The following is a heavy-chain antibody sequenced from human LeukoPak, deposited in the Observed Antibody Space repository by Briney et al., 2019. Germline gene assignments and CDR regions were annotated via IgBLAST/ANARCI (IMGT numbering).Heavy chain of an antibody. CDR2: IYTSGST. Sequence: PSETLSLTCTVSGGSISSYYWSWIRQPAGKGLEWIGRIYTSGSTNYNPSLKSRVTMSVDTSKNQFSLKLSSVTPADTAVYYCARGETYYYDSSGYHDAFDIWGQGTMVTVSS. CDR1: GGSISSYY. D-gene: IGHD3-22*01. J-gene: IGHJ3*02. V-gene: IGHV4-4*07. CDR3: ARGETYYYDSSGYHDAFDI.